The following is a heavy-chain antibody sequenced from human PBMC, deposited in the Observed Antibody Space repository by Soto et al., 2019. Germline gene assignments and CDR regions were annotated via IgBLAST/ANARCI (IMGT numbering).Heavy chain of an antibody. J-gene: IGHJ5*02. CDR2: IYSDGTT. CDR1: GFTVSTDY. V-gene: IGHV3-53*01. CDR3: ARIYGDYPSWFDP. D-gene: IGHD2-21*01. Sequence: LRLSCAASGFTVSTDYMSWVRQAPGKGLEWVSLIYSDGTTYYADSVQGRFTISRDNSKNTLYLQMNSLRAEDTAVYYCARIYGDYPSWFDPWGQGTLVTVSS.